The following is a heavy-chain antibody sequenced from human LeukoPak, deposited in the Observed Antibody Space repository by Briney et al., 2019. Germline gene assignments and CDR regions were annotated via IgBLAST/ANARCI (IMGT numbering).Heavy chain of an antibody. J-gene: IGHJ4*02. V-gene: IGHV3-53*01. CDR2: IYSGGST. CDR3: ATVSEFGDYRFDS. D-gene: IGHD4-17*01. CDR1: GFTVSSNY. Sequence: PGGSLRLSCAASGFTVSSNYMSWVRQAPGKGLEWVSVIYSGGSTYYADSVKGRFTISRDNSKNTLYLQMNSLRAEDTAVYYCATVSEFGDYRFDSWGQGTLVTVSS.